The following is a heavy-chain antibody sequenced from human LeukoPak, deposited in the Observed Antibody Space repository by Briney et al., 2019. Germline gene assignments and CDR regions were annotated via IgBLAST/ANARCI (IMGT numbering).Heavy chain of an antibody. D-gene: IGHD1-7*01. Sequence: SETLSLTCTVSGGSISSYYWSWIRQPPGKGLEWIGYIYYSGSTNYNPSLKSRVTISVDTSKDQFSLKLSSVTAADTAVYYCARGNHPYNWNYEFDSWGQGTLVTVSS. CDR3: ARGNHPYNWNYEFDS. CDR1: GGSISSYY. V-gene: IGHV4-59*01. J-gene: IGHJ4*02. CDR2: IYYSGST.